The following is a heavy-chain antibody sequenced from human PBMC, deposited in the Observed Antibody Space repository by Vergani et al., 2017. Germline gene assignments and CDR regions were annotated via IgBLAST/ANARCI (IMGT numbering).Heavy chain of an antibody. D-gene: IGHD3-22*01. CDR1: GGTFSSYA. CDR3: ARAHYYDSSGNYYYYGMDV. V-gene: IGHV1-69*18. J-gene: IGHJ6*02. CDR2: IIPIFGTA. Sequence: QVQLVQSGAEVKKPGSSVKVSCKASGGTFSSYAISWVRQAPGQGLEWMGRIIPIFGTANYAQKFQGRVTITADESTSTAYMELSSLRSEDTAVYYCARAHYYDSSGNYYYYGMDVWGQGTTVTVSS.